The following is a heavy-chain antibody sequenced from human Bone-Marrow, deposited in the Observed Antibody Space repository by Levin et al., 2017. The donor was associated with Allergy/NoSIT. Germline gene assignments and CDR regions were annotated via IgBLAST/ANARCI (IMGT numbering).Heavy chain of an antibody. CDR2: ISAYNGNT. CDR3: AGTKAIPTSFDY. Sequence: ASVKVSCKASGYTFTSYGISWVRQAPGQGLEWMGWISAYNGNTNYAQKLQGRVTMTTDTSTSTAYMELRSLRSDDTAVYYCAGTKAIPTSFDYWGQGTLVTVSS. D-gene: IGHD2-21*01. V-gene: IGHV1-18*01. J-gene: IGHJ4*02. CDR1: GYTFTSYG.